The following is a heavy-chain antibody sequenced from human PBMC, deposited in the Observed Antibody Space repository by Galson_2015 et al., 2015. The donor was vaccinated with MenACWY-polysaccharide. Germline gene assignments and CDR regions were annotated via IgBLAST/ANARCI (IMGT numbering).Heavy chain of an antibody. Sequence: SLRLSCAASTVTFRGSGMHWVRQAPGKGLEWVAVIQYDGSNKVYADSVKGRFTISRDNSKNTVFLEMNTLGVEDTAVYYCAREGSRIVFHAFDTWGQGTMVTVSS. V-gene: IGHV3-33*01. CDR3: AREGSRIVFHAFDT. D-gene: IGHD2-2*01. CDR1: TVTFRGSG. J-gene: IGHJ3*02. CDR2: IQYDGSNK.